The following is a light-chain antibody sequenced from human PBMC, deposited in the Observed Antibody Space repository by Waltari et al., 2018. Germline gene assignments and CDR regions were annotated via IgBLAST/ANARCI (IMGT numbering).Light chain of an antibody. CDR2: DVS. CDR1: SSDVGGYNY. J-gene: IGLJ3*02. CDR3: CSYAYTYWV. V-gene: IGLV2-11*01. Sequence: QSALTQPRSVSGSPGQSVTISCTGTSSDVGGYNYVSWYQQHPGKAPKLVIYDVSKRPSGVPERLSGSKSGNTASMTISGLQAEDEADYYCCSYAYTYWVFGGGTKLTVL.